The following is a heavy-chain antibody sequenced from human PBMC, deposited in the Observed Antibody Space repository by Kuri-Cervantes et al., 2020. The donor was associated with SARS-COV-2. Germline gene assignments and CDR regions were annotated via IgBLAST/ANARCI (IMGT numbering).Heavy chain of an antibody. Sequence: ASVKVSCKASGYTLTDYYIHWVRQAPGQGLEWMGWINPNSGGTNSAQKFQGWVIMTRDTSISTAYMELSRLRCDDTAVYYCARGPSWGYFWGTYRGGWDTFDIWGQGTMVTVSS. CDR3: ARGPSWGYFWGTYRGGWDTFDI. D-gene: IGHD3-16*02. CDR2: INPNSGGT. V-gene: IGHV1-2*04. J-gene: IGHJ3*02. CDR1: GYTLTDYY.